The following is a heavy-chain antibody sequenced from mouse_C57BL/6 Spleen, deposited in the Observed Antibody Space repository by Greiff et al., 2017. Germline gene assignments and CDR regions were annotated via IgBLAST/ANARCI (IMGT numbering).Heavy chain of an antibody. CDR1: GFNIKDDY. D-gene: IGHD1-1*01. CDR2: IDPENGDT. CDR3: TTGGDYYGTDV. Sequence: EVQLQQSGAELVRPGASVKLSCTASGFNIKDDYMHWVKQRPEQGLEWIGWIDPENGDTEYASKFQGKATITADTSSNTAYLQLSSLTSEDTAVYYRTTGGDYYGTDVWGTGTTVTVSS. V-gene: IGHV14-4*01. J-gene: IGHJ1*03.